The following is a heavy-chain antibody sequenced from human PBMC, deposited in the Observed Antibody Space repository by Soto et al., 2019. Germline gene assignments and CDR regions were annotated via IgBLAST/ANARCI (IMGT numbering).Heavy chain of an antibody. CDR1: GDSVFSNSAA. V-gene: IGHV6-1*01. J-gene: IGHJ4*02. CDR2: TYYRSRWFN. CDR3: ARTEGYFDY. Sequence: SQTLSLTCAISGDSVFSNSAAWNWIRQSPSGGLEWLGRTYYRSRWFNDYAVAVKSRITVSPDTSKNQFSLQLRSVTPEDTAIYYCARTEGYFDYWGQGTLVTVSS.